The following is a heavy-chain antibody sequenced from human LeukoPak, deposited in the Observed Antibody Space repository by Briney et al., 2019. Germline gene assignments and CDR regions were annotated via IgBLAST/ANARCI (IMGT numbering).Heavy chain of an antibody. J-gene: IGHJ6*02. CDR1: GYTFTSYG. CDR2: ISAYNGNT. D-gene: IGHD2-15*01. Sequence: GASVEVSCKASGYTFTSYGISWVRQAPGQGLEWMGWISAYNGNTNYAQKLQGRVTMTTDTSTSTAYMELRSLRSDDTAVYYCARDVAYCSGGSCYYGMDVWGQGTTVTVSS. CDR3: ARDVAYCSGGSCYYGMDV. V-gene: IGHV1-18*01.